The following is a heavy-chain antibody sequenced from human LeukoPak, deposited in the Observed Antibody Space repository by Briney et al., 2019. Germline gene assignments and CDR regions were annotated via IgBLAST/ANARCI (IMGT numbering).Heavy chain of an antibody. CDR2: IYYSGST. V-gene: IGHV4-59*01. D-gene: IGHD1-26*01. CDR3: ARDGGEGGATFDY. CDR1: GGSISSYY. J-gene: IGHJ4*02. Sequence: PSETLSLTCTVYGGSISSYYWSWIRQPPGKGLEWIGYIYYSGSTNYNPSLKSRVTISVDTSKNQFSLKLSSVTAADTAVYYCARDGGEGGATFDYWGQGTLVTVSS.